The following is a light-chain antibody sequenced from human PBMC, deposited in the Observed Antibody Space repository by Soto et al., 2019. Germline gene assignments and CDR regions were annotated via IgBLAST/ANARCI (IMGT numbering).Light chain of an antibody. CDR2: DAS. Sequence: DIQMTQSPSSLSASVGDRVTITCQASQDISNYLNWYQQKPGKAPKLLIYDASNLETGVPSRFSGSGSGTDFTFTSSSLQPEDIATYYCQQYRGFTFGPGTKVDIK. J-gene: IGKJ3*01. CDR3: QQYRGFT. V-gene: IGKV1-33*01. CDR1: QDISNY.